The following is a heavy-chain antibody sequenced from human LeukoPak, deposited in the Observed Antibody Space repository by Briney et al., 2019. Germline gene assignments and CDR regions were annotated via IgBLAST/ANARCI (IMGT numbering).Heavy chain of an antibody. D-gene: IGHD3-22*01. CDR3: ARYVGYSSGCYPLDY. Sequence: VASVKVSCKASGYTFTSYGISWVRQAPGQGLEWMGWISAYSGNTNYAQKLQGRVTMTTDTSTSTAYMELRSLRSDDTAVYYCARYVGYSSGCYPLDYWGQGTLVTVSS. CDR2: ISAYSGNT. CDR1: GYTFTSYG. J-gene: IGHJ4*02. V-gene: IGHV1-18*01.